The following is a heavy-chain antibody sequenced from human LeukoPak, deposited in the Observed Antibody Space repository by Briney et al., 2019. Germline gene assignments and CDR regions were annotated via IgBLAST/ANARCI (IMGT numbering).Heavy chain of an antibody. CDR1: GFTFSSYG. CDR2: ISNSGGST. CDR3: ARRAGAYSHPYDY. J-gene: IGHJ4*02. D-gene: IGHD4/OR15-4a*01. V-gene: IGHV3-23*01. Sequence: GGSLRLSCAASGFTFSSYGMSWVRQAPGKGLEWVSVISNSGGSTDYADSVKGRFTISRDNSKNTLYLQMNSLRVEDTAVYYCARRAGAYSHPYDYWGQGTLVTVSS.